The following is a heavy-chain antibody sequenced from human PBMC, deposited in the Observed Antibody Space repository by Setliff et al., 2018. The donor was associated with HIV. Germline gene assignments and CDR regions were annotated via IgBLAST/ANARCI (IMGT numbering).Heavy chain of an antibody. CDR2: ISAYNGNT. J-gene: IGHJ6*02. CDR1: GYTFTSYD. Sequence: SCKASGYTFTSYDISWVRQAPGQGLEWMGWISAYNGNTNYAQKLQGRVTMTTDTSTSTAYMELRSLRSDDTAVYYCAREIGDYYDSSGYYPPTDYYYGMDVWGQGTTVTVSS. CDR3: AREIGDYYDSSGYYPPTDYYYGMDV. V-gene: IGHV1-18*01. D-gene: IGHD3-22*01.